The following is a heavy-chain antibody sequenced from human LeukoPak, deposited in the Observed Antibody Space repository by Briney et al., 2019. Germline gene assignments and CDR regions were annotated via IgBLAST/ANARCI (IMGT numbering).Heavy chain of an antibody. V-gene: IGHV4-59*12. CDR2: IFHTGST. D-gene: IGHD4-23*01. CDR3: ARADYGGNSAAFYYYYYMDV. J-gene: IGHJ6*03. CDR1: GVSIGLYY. Sequence: SETLSLTCTVSGVSIGLYYSAWIRQPPGKGLEWIGYIFHTGSTNYNPSLKSRLTISVDTSRNQFSLKLSSVTAADTAVYYCARADYGGNSAAFYYYYYMDVWGKGTTVTVSS.